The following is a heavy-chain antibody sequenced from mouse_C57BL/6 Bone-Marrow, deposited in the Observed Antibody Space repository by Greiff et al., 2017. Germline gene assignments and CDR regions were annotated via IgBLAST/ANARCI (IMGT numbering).Heavy chain of an antibody. D-gene: IGHD1-1*01. CDR1: GFTFTDYY. J-gene: IGHJ4*01. CDR2: IRNKANGYTT. CDR3: ARSLRYYAMDY. V-gene: IGHV7-3*01. Sequence: DVKLVESGGGLVQPGGSLSLSCAASGFTFTDYYMSWVRQPPGKALEWLGFIRNKANGYTTEYSASVKGRFTISRDNSQSILYLQMNALRAEDSATYYCARSLRYYAMDYWGQGTSVTVSS.